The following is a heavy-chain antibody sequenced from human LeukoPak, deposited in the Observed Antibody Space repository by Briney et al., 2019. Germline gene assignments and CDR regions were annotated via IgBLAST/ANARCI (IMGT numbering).Heavy chain of an antibody. Sequence: ASVKVSCKASGGTFSSYAFSWVRQAPGQGLEWMGGIIPFFDTAHYAQKFQGRVTITADESTSTAYMELSSLRSEDTAVYYCARDATLLWFGETLGGNFDYWGQGTLVTVSS. CDR1: GGTFSSYA. J-gene: IGHJ4*02. V-gene: IGHV1-69*13. D-gene: IGHD3-10*01. CDR2: IIPFFDTA. CDR3: ARDATLLWFGETLGGNFDY.